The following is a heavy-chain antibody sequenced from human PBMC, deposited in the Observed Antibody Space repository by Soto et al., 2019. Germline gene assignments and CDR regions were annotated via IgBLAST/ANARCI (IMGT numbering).Heavy chain of an antibody. V-gene: IGHV1-69*08. CDR3: AREDRDRETGLVPAAIDGMDV. CDR2: IIPIFGIA. J-gene: IGHJ6*02. CDR1: GGTFSRYS. D-gene: IGHD2-2*01. Sequence: QVQLVQSGAEVKKPGSSVKVSCKASGGTFSRYSITWVRQAPGHGLEWIGRIIPIFGIASYAKKFQGRDTITADDSTSTAYIELSSLRSDDTAVYYCAREDRDRETGLVPAAIDGMDVWGQGTTVTVSS.